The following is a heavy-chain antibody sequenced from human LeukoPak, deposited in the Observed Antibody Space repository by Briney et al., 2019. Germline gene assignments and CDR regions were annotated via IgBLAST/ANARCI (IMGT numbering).Heavy chain of an antibody. Sequence: GGSLRLSCAASGFTFSSYAMSWVRQAPGKGLEWVSAISGSGGSTYYADSVKGRFTISRDNSKNTLYLQMNSLRAEDTAVYYCAKRGPLNGITGNTSLASLDYWGQGTLVTVSS. CDR3: AKRGPLNGITGNTSLASLDY. CDR1: GFTFSSYA. J-gene: IGHJ4*02. D-gene: IGHD1-7*01. CDR2: ISGSGGST. V-gene: IGHV3-23*01.